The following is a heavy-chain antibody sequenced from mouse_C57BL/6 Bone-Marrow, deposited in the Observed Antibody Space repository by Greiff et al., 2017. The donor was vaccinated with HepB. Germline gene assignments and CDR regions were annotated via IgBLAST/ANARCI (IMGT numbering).Heavy chain of an antibody. D-gene: IGHD1-2*01. CDR1: GFTFSSYA. Sequence: DVHLVESGEGLVKPGGSLKLSCAASGFTFSSYAMSWVRQTPEKRLEWVAYISSGGDYIYYADTVKGRFTISRDNARNTLYLQMSSLKSEDTAMYYCTRVALRPWYFDVWGTGTTVTVSS. CDR2: ISSGGDYI. V-gene: IGHV5-9-1*02. J-gene: IGHJ1*03. CDR3: TRVALRPWYFDV.